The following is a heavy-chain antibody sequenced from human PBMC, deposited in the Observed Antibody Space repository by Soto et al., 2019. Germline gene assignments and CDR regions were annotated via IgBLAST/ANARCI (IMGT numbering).Heavy chain of an antibody. CDR2: ISSSSSTI. D-gene: IGHD4-17*01. Sequence: PVGSHRLSYAASGFTFRSYSMKWGRQAPGKGLEWVSYISSSSSTIYYADSVKGRFTISRDNVKNSLYLQMNSLRAEDTAVYYCARGRSYGAYVFDWGQGNLVTVSS. V-gene: IGHV3-48*01. J-gene: IGHJ4*02. CDR3: ARGRSYGAYVFD. CDR1: GFTFRSYS.